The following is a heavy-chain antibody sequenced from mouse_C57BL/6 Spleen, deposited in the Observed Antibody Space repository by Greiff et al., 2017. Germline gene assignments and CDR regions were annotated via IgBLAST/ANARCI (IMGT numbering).Heavy chain of an antibody. V-gene: IGHV1-18*01. CDR1: GYTFTDYN. J-gene: IGHJ4*01. CDR3: PSTYVNHDVMNY. CDR2: LNPNNGGT. Sequence: VQLKESGPELVKPGASVKIPCKASGYTFTDYNMDWVKQSHGKSLEWIGDLNPNNGGTIYNQKFKGKATLTVDKSSSTAYMELRSLTSEDTAVXSWPSTYVNHDVMNYWGQEPQSPSPQ.